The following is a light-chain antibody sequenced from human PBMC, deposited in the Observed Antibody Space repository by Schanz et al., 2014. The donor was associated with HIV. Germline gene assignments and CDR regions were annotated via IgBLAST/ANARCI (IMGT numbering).Light chain of an antibody. CDR1: QSVSSSY. Sequence: EIVMTQTPATLSLSPGERATLSCRASQSVSSSYLAWYQQKPGQAPRLLIYGASSRATGIPDRFSGSGSGTDFTLTISRLEPEDFAIYFCQHHGNSPPFTFGPGTKVEI. J-gene: IGKJ3*01. CDR2: GAS. CDR3: QHHGNSPPFT. V-gene: IGKV3-20*01.